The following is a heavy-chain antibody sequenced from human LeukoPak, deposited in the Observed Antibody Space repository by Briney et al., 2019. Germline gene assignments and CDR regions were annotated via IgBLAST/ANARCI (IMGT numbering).Heavy chain of an antibody. Sequence: ASVRVSCKASGYTFTTFDINWVRQATGQGLEWMGSMNPNSGNSGYAQRFQGRVTITADKSTSTAYMELSSLRSEDTAVYYCARGWSGYSSGHFDYWGQGTLVTVSS. J-gene: IGHJ4*02. CDR2: MNPNSGNS. CDR1: GYTFTTFD. V-gene: IGHV1-8*03. D-gene: IGHD6-19*01. CDR3: ARGWSGYSSGHFDY.